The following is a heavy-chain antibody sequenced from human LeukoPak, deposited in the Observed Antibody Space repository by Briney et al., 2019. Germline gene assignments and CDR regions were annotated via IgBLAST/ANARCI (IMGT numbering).Heavy chain of an antibody. J-gene: IGHJ6*03. CDR1: VGSFSGYY. Sequence: SETLSLTCAVYVGSFSGYYWSWIRQPPGKGLEWIGEINHSGSTNYNSSLKSRVTISVDTSKNQFSLKLSSVTAADTAVYYCARGYYGSGSHCCHMDVWGKGTTIAVS. CDR2: INHSGST. CDR3: ARGYYGSGSHCCHMDV. V-gene: IGHV4-34*01. D-gene: IGHD3-10*01.